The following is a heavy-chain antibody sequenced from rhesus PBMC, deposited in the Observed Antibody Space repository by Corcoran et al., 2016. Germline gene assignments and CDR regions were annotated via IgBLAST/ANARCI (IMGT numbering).Heavy chain of an antibody. V-gene: IGHV4-169*01. D-gene: IGHD3-16*01. J-gene: IGHJ4*01. Sequence: QLQLTESGPGLVKPSETLSVTCAASGGSISSSYWSWIRTAPGQGRAEIGYIYGSGSSTHYNPSLKSRVTLSVDTSKNQLSLKLSSVTTADTAVYYCARRADSGSYYCAFDYWGPGVLVTVSS. CDR3: ARRADSGSYYCAFDY. CDR2: IYGSGSST. CDR1: GGSISSSY.